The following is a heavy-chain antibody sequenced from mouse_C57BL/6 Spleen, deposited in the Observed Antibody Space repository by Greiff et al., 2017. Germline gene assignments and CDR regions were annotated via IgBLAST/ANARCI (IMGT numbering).Heavy chain of an antibody. J-gene: IGHJ1*03. CDR1: GYPFTDYN. CDR3: ARRGCSSLFGFDV. D-gene: IGHD1-1*01. CDR2: INPNNGGT. V-gene: IGHV1-18*01. Sequence: EVQLQQSGPELVKPGASVKIPCKASGYPFTDYNMDWVKQSHGQSLEWIGDINPNNGGTISNQKFTGKATLNADKSSSTAYMELRSLTSEDTAVYYCARRGCSSLFGFDVWGTGTTVTVSS.